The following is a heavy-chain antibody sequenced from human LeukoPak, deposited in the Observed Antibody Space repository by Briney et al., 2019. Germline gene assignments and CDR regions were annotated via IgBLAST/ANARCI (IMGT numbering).Heavy chain of an antibody. D-gene: IGHD4-23*01. CDR3: ARVPYGGNSGLFDY. CDR2: ISSSSSYI. J-gene: IGHJ4*02. CDR1: GFTFSSYS. Sequence: GGSLRLPCAASGFTFSSYSMNWVRQAPGKGLEWVSSISSSSSYIYYADSVKGRFTISRDNAKNSLYLQMNSLRAEDTAVYYCARVPYGGNSGLFDYWGQGTLVTVSS. V-gene: IGHV3-21*01.